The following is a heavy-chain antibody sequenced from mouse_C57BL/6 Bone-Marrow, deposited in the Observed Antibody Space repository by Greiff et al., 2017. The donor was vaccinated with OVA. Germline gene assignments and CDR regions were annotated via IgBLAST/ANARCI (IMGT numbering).Heavy chain of an antibody. J-gene: IGHJ1*03. CDR2: IDPSDSYT. CDR1: GYTFTSYW. CDR3: ARCGYYYWYCDV. D-gene: IGHD2-3*01. V-gene: IGHV1-50*01. Sequence: VQLQQPGAELVKPGASVKLSCKASGYTFTSYWMQWVKQRPGQGLEWIGEIDPSDSYTNYNQKFKGKATLTVDTSSSTAYMQLSSLTSEDSAVYYCARCGYYYWYCDVWGTGTTVTVSS.